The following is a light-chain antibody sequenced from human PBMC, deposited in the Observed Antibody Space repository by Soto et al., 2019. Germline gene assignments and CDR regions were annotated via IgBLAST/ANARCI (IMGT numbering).Light chain of an antibody. Sequence: IVLTQSPARLSFAPCERATLSCRASQSVSSDLAWYQQKPGQAPRLLIYGASTRAIGIPARFSGSGSGTEFTLTISSLQSEDFAVYYCQQYNNWPPTFGQGTRLEIK. V-gene: IGKV3-15*01. CDR2: GAS. J-gene: IGKJ5*01. CDR3: QQYNNWPPT. CDR1: QSVSSD.